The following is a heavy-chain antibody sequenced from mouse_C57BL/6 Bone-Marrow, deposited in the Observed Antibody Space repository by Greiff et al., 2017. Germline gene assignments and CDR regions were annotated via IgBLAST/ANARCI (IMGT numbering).Heavy chain of an antibody. V-gene: IGHV2-9-1*01. J-gene: IGHJ2*01. CDR1: GFSLTSYA. CDR2: IWTGGGT. Sequence: QVQLKEPGPGLVAPSPSLSITCTVSGFSLTSYAISWVRQPPGQGLEWLGVIWTGGGTTYNSALNSRLSISKDNSKCQVFLKMNSLLTDNTATYYCATNPYYGSVYFDYWGQGTTLTVSS. CDR3: ATNPYYGSVYFDY. D-gene: IGHD1-1*01.